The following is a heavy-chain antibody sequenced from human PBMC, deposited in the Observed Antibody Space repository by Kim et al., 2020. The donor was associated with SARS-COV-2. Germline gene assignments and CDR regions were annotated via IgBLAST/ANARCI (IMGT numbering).Heavy chain of an antibody. V-gene: IGHV3-23*05. CDR3: AGLYNWNQRGFDP. J-gene: IGHJ5*02. Sequence: SYADALKGRFTISRDNSKNTLYLQMHSLRGEDTAVYYCAGLYNWNQRGFDPWGQGPLVSVSS. D-gene: IGHD1-20*01.